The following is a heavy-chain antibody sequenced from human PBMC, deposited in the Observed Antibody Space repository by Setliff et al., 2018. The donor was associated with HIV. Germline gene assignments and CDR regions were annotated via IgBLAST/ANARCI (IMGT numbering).Heavy chain of an antibody. CDR3: TRRRGPMVRGVDPTPSYYFDY. Sequence: SETLSLTCSVSGYSITNGYYWGWFRQSPGKGLEWIATIYQTGSIYYNPSLKSRVTVSVDTSKNQFSLRLSSVTAGDTAVYYCTRRRGPMVRGVDPTPSYYFDYWGQGTLVTVSS. V-gene: IGHV4-38-2*02. D-gene: IGHD3-10*01. CDR1: GYSITNGYY. J-gene: IGHJ4*02. CDR2: IYQTGSI.